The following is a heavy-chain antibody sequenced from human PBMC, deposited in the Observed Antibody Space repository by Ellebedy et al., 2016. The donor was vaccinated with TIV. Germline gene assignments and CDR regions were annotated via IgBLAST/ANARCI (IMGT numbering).Heavy chain of an antibody. V-gene: IGHV3-72*01. J-gene: IGHJ1*01. CDR2: SQNKAERHTN. Sequence: PGGSLRLSCEASAFTFSPHYIDWVRLAPGKGLESVGRSQNKAERHTNYYAASVKGRFTMSRDDSKDSLYLQMNSLKSDDTAIYYCARDNRGSYDNWGQGTLVTVSS. D-gene: IGHD3-16*01. CDR1: AFTFSPHY. CDR3: ARDNRGSYDN.